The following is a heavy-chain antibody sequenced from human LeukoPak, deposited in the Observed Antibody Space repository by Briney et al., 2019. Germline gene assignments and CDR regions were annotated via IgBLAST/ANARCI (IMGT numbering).Heavy chain of an antibody. CDR1: GFTFSSYW. CDR2: INQDGSEQ. V-gene: IGHV3-7*01. Sequence: GGSLRLSCAASGFTFSSYWMSWVRQAPGKGLEWVANINQDGSEQYYVDSVKGRFTISRDNTKNSLYLQMNSLRAEDTAVYYCARVGYCSTTSCYWRAFDYWGQGTQVTVSS. J-gene: IGHJ4*02. D-gene: IGHD2-2*01. CDR3: ARVGYCSTTSCYWRAFDY.